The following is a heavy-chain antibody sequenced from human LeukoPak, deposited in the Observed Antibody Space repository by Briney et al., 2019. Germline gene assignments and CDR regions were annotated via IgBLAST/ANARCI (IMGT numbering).Heavy chain of an antibody. CDR2: IYTSGST. CDR1: GDSISSGSYY. Sequence: PSQTLSLTCTVSGDSISSGSYYWRWIRQPAGKGLEWIGRIYTSGSTNYNPSLKSRVTISVDTSKNQFSLKLSSVTAADTAVYYCARDSLAGNVDYWGQGTLVTVSS. D-gene: IGHD1-14*01. CDR3: ARDSLAGNVDY. V-gene: IGHV4-61*02. J-gene: IGHJ4*02.